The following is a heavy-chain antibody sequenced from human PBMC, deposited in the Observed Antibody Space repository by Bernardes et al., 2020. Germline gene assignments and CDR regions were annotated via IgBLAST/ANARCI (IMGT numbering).Heavy chain of an antibody. D-gene: IGHD5-12*01. Sequence: SETLSLTCTVSGGSISSSSYYWGWIRQPPGKGLEWIGSFSYSGSTYYTPSLKSRVTISVDTSKNQFSLKVSSLTAADTAVYYCARLGYSGFYSSGSTSAYFDSWGQGTLVTVSS. CDR3: ARLGYSGFYSSGSTSAYFDS. CDR2: FSYSGST. CDR1: GGSISSSSYY. V-gene: IGHV4-39*01. J-gene: IGHJ4*02.